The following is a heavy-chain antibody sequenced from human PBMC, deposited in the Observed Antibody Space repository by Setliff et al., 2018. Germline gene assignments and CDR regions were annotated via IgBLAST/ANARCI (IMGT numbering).Heavy chain of an antibody. CDR2: IYHSGST. CDR1: GYSISSGYY. D-gene: IGHD1-26*01. CDR3: ARVPGGRFDY. V-gene: IGHV4-38-2*01. J-gene: IGHJ4*02. Sequence: LSLTCAVSGYSISSGYYWGWIRQPPGKGLEWIGSIYHSGSTYYNPSLKSRVTISVDTSKNQFSLKLSSVTAADTAVYYCARVPGGRFDYWGQGTLVTVS.